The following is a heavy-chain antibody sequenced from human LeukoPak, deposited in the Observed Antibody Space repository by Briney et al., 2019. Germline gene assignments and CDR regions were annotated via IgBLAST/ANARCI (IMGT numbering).Heavy chain of an antibody. Sequence: SETLSLTCTVSGGSISSSSRYWGWIRQPPGKGLEWIGSIFYSGSTYYNPSLKSRVTISVDTSKNQFSLKLSSVTAADTAVYYCARVNYDILTGYYLDYWGQGTLVTVSS. CDR2: IFYSGST. J-gene: IGHJ4*02. CDR1: GGSISSSSRY. V-gene: IGHV4-39*07. CDR3: ARVNYDILTGYYLDY. D-gene: IGHD3-9*01.